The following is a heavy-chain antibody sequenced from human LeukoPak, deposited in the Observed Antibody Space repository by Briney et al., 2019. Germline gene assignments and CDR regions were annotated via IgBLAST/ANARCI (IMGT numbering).Heavy chain of an antibody. J-gene: IGHJ4*02. V-gene: IGHV3-23*01. CDR1: RFTFSSYA. Sequence: PGGSLRLSCAASRFTFSSYAMSWVRQAPGKGLEWVSSVSGSGGSTDYADSVKGRFTISRDNSKNSLYLQMNSLRAEDTAVYYCAKDVVGAINYFDCWGQGTLVTVSS. CDR3: AKDVVGAINYFDC. D-gene: IGHD1-26*01. CDR2: VSGSGGST.